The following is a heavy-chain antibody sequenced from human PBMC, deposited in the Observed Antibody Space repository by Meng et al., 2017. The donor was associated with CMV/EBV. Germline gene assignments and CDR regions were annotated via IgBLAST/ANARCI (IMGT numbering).Heavy chain of an antibody. CDR3: ARDRGYCSSTSCQYYYYYGMDV. V-gene: IGHV3-21*01. CDR2: ISSSSSYI. CDR1: GFTFSSYS. Sequence: GGSLRLSCAASGFTFSSYSMNWVRQAPGKGLEWVSFISSSSSYIYYADSVKGRFTISRDNAKNSLYLKMNSLRAEDTAVYYCARDRGYCSSTSCQYYYYYGMDVWGQGTTVTVSS. J-gene: IGHJ6*02. D-gene: IGHD2-2*01.